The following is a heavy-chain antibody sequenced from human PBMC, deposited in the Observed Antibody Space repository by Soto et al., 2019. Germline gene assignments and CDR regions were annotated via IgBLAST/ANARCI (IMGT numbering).Heavy chain of an antibody. CDR3: ATGGYSGYDYNYYYYGMDV. CDR1: GGTFSSYA. CDR2: IIPLFGRA. V-gene: IGHV1-69*01. Sequence: QVQLVQSGADVKKPGSSVNVSCKASGGTFSSYAISWVRQAPGQGLEWMGGIIPLFGRANYAQKVQGRVTVAADESTSTAYLELSSLRSEDTAVYYCATGGYSGYDYNYYYYGMDVWGQGTTVTVSS. J-gene: IGHJ6*02. D-gene: IGHD5-12*01.